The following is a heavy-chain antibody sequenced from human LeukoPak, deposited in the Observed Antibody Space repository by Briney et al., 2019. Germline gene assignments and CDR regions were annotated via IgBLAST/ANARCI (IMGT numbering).Heavy chain of an antibody. CDR3: AKDGGSSSDYYYYYMDV. CDR2: IRYDGSNK. V-gene: IGHV3-30*02. Sequence: PGGSLRLSCAASGFTFSSYGMHLVRQAPGKGLEWVAFIRYDGSNKYYADSVKGRFTISRDNSKNTLYLQMNSLRAEDTAVYYCAKDGGSSSDYYYYYMDVWGKGTTVTVSS. CDR1: GFTFSSYG. J-gene: IGHJ6*03. D-gene: IGHD6-6*01.